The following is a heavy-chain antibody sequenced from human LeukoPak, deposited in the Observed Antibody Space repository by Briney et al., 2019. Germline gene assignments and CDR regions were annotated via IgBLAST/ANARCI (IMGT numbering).Heavy chain of an antibody. CDR2: INHSGST. Sequence: SETLSLTCAVYGGSFSGYYWSWIRQPPGRGLEWIGEINHSGSTNYNPSLKSRVTISVDTSKNQFSLKLSSVTAADTAVYYCARGRIAMVRGVIGPFDYWGQGTLVTVSS. D-gene: IGHD3-10*01. CDR3: ARGRIAMVRGVIGPFDY. CDR1: GGSFSGYY. J-gene: IGHJ4*02. V-gene: IGHV4-34*01.